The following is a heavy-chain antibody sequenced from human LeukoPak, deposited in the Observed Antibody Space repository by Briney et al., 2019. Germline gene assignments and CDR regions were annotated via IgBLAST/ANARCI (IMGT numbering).Heavy chain of an antibody. D-gene: IGHD4-23*01. J-gene: IGHJ4*02. Sequence: GGSLRLSCAASGFTFNTYAMHWVRQAPGKGLEWVSGIDGSGDNTYYADSVKGRFTISRENSKDTLLLQMNSLRAEDTAVYYCAKADSYGGNSQLFDFWGQGTLVTVSS. V-gene: IGHV3-23*01. CDR3: AKADSYGGNSQLFDF. CDR2: IDGSGDNT. CDR1: GFTFNTYA.